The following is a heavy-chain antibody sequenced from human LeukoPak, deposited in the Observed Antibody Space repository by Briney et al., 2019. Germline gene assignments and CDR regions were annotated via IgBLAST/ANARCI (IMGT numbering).Heavy chain of an antibody. Sequence: PGGSLRLSCAASGLTVSSNCMSWVRQAPGKGLEWIGEIYHSGSTNYNPSLKSRVTISVDKSKNQFSLKLSSVTAADTAVYYCARAVAGPPDYWGQGTLVTVSS. CDR1: GLTVSSNC. CDR3: ARAVAGPPDY. CDR2: IYHSGST. V-gene: IGHV4-4*02. D-gene: IGHD6-19*01. J-gene: IGHJ4*02.